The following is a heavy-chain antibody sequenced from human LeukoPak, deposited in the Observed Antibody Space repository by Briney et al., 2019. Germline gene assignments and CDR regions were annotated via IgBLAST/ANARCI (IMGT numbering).Heavy chain of an antibody. Sequence: ASVKVSCKASGYTFTNYFMHWVRQAPGQGLEWMGWINTNTGNPTYAQGFTGRFVFSLDTSVSTAYLQISSLKAEDTAVYYCARETSGWPGYYGMDVWGQGTTVTVSS. V-gene: IGHV7-4-1*02. D-gene: IGHD6-19*01. CDR3: ARETSGWPGYYGMDV. CDR2: INTNTGNP. CDR1: GYTFTNYF. J-gene: IGHJ6*02.